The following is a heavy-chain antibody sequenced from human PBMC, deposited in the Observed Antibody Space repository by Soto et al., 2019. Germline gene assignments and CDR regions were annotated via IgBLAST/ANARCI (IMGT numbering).Heavy chain of an antibody. CDR2: VNPSGGST. CDR3: AREENCSVVVPDALSF. Sequence: ASVKVSCKASGYIFTAYSMHWVRQAPGQGLEWMGVVNPSGGSTNYAQKFQGRITMTRDTSTSTVYMDLSSLTSEDTAVYYCAREENCSVVVPDALSFWGPGTLVTVSS. D-gene: IGHD2-2*01. CDR1: GYIFTAYS. J-gene: IGHJ4*02. V-gene: IGHV1-46*01.